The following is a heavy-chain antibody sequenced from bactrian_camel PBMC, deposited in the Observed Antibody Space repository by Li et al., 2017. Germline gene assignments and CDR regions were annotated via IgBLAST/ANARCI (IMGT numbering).Heavy chain of an antibody. CDR2: VYTDGSGP. CDR1: GVTFNTYW. Sequence: HVQLVESGGGLVQAGGSLRLSCAASGVTFNTYWMYWVRQAPGKGLEWVSSVYTDGSGPYYAEFVKGRLSMSSDNAKNTLYLQTDSLKTEDTAVYYCATTRWHGYEYNYWGQGTQVTVS. J-gene: IGHJ4*01. CDR3: ATTRWHGYEYNY. V-gene: IGHV3S6*01. D-gene: IGHD7*01.